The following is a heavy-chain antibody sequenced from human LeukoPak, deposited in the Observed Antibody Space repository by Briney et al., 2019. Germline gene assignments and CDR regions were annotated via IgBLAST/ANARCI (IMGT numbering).Heavy chain of an antibody. CDR3: VQSSPTIDY. CDR2: INSDGSST. CDR1: GFTFSNYW. V-gene: IGHV3-74*01. D-gene: IGHD5-12*01. Sequence: GGPLRLSCSASGFTFSNYWMHWVRQVPGKGLVWVSRINSDGSSTTYADSVKGRFTISRDNAKNTMYLQMNSLRVEDTAVYYCVQSSPTIDYWGQGTLVTVSS. J-gene: IGHJ4*02.